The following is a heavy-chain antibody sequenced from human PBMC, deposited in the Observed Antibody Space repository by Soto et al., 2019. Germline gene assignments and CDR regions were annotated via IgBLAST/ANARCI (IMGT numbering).Heavy chain of an antibody. CDR1: GFSLSTSGVG. V-gene: IGHV2-5*02. CDR2: IYWDDDK. CDR3: ACQGGREDFDY. J-gene: IGHJ4*02. D-gene: IGHD2-15*01. Sequence: QITLKESGPTPVKPTQTLTLTCTFSGFSLSTSGVGVGWIRQPPGKALEWLALIYWDDDKRYSPSLKSRLTTTKDTSKNQVVLTMTNMDPVDTATYYCACQGGREDFDYWGQGTLVTVSS.